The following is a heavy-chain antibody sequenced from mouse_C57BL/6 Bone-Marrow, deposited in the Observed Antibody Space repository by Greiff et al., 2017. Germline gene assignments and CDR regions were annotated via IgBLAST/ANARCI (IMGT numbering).Heavy chain of an antibody. V-gene: IGHV1-50*01. CDR2: IDPSDSYT. J-gene: IGHJ4*01. D-gene: IGHD2-14*01. CDR3: ARGRGVRRDAMDY. Sequence: QVQLQQPGAELVKPGASVKLSCKASGYTFTSYWMQWVKQRPGQGLEWIGEIDPSDSYTNYNQKFKGKATLTVDTSSSTAYMQLSSLTSEDSAVYYCARGRGVRRDAMDYWGQGTSVTVSS. CDR1: GYTFTSYW.